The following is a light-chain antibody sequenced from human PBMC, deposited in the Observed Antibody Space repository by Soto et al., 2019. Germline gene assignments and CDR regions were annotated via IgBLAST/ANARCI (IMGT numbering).Light chain of an antibody. V-gene: IGKV1-39*01. CDR2: AAS. CDR1: QSISLF. CDR3: HQTDSIPET. J-gene: IGKJ1*01. Sequence: DIPMTQSPSSLSASVGDTVTITCRASQSISLFLNWYQQKPGKAPKLLIYAASNLHSGVPSRFSGSGSGTDFTRTISSLQPEDFATYYCHQTDSIPETFGQGTKVEIK.